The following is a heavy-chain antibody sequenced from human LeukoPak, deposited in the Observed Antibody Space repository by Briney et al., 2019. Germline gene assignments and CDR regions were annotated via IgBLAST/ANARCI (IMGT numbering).Heavy chain of an antibody. Sequence: GSPRLSCAASGFTFSSYAMSWVRQAPGKGLEWVSAISGSGGSTYYADSVKGRFTISRDNSKNTLYLQMNSLRAEDTAVYYCAKDLTMVRGAPLYNWFDPWGQGTLVTVSS. CDR3: AKDLTMVRGAPLYNWFDP. CDR1: GFTFSSYA. J-gene: IGHJ5*02. D-gene: IGHD3-10*01. CDR2: ISGSGGST. V-gene: IGHV3-23*01.